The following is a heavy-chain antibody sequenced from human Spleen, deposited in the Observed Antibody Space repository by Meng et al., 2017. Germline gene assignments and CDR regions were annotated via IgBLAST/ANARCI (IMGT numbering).Heavy chain of an antibody. J-gene: IGHJ4*02. CDR3: ATGAAAADH. CDR1: GLNFNDAW. Sequence: GGSLRLSCAVSGLNFNDAWMSWVRQAPGKGLEWIGRIKSKGSGGTTDYSAPVRGRFTVSRDDSKNTVYLQMNRLKTEDTAVYFCATGAAAADHWGQGTLVTVSS. CDR2: IKSKGSGGTT. V-gene: IGHV3-15*03. D-gene: IGHD6-13*01.